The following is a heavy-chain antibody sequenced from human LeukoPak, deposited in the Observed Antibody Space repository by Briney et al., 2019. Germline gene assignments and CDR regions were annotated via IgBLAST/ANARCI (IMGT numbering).Heavy chain of an antibody. V-gene: IGHV3-21*01. CDR2: ISSSSSYI. Sequence: GGSLRLSCAASGFTFSRYNLNWVRQAPGKGLEWVSSISSSSSYIYYADSVKGRFTISRDNAKNSLYLQMNSLRAEDTAVYYWALAKKNVRGGQGTLVTVSA. CDR1: GFTFSRYN. D-gene: IGHD1-1*01. J-gene: IGHJ4*02. CDR3: ALAKKNVR.